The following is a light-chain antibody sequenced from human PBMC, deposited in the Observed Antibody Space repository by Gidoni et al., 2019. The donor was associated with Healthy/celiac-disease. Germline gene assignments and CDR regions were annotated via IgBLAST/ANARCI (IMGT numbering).Light chain of an antibody. V-gene: IGLV2-8*01. CDR2: EVS. Sequence: QSALTQPPSASGSPGQSVTISCTGTSSAVGGYNYVPWYQQPPGKAPKLMIYEVSKRPSGVPDRFSGSKSGNTASLTVSGLQAEDEADYYCSSYAGSNNLGVFGGGTKLTVL. J-gene: IGLJ3*02. CDR3: SSYAGSNNLGV. CDR1: SSAVGGYNY.